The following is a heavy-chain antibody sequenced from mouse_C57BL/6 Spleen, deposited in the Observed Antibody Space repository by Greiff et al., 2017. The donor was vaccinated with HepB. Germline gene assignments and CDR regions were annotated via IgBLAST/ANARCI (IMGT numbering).Heavy chain of an antibody. D-gene: IGHD1-1*01. CDR3: ARSNYGSSFYCDY. V-gene: IGHV1-69*01. Sequence: QVQLQQPGAELVMPGASVKLSCKASGYTFTSYWMHWVKQRPGQGLEWIGEIDPSDSYTNYNQKFKGKSTLTVDKSSSTAYMQLSSLTSEDSAVYYCARSNYGSSFYCDYWGQGTTLTVSS. CDR2: IDPSDSYT. CDR1: GYTFTSYW. J-gene: IGHJ2*01.